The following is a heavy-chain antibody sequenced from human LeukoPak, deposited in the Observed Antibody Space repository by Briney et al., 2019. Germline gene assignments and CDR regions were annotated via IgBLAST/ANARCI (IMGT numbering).Heavy chain of an antibody. V-gene: IGHV4-39*07. CDR2: IYYSGST. CDR1: GGSISSSSYY. J-gene: IGHJ4*02. Sequence: SETLSLTCTVSGGSISSSSYYWGWIRQPPGKGLEWIGSIYYSGSTYYNPSLKSRVTISVDTSKNQFSLKLSSVTAADTAVYYCARIQLWLYYFDYWGQGTLVTVSS. D-gene: IGHD5-18*01. CDR3: ARIQLWLYYFDY.